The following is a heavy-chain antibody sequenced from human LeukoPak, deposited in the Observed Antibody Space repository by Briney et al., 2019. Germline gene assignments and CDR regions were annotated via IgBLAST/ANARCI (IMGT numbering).Heavy chain of an antibody. J-gene: IGHJ4*02. V-gene: IGHV4-39*02. CDR2: IYYSGST. D-gene: IGHD6-19*01. Sequence: TSETLSLTCTVSGGSISSSSYYWGWIRQPPGKGLEWIGSIYYSGSTYYNPSLKSRVTISVDTSKNQFSLKLSSVTAADTAVYYCARDAGPDGGQWLVFDYWGQGTLVTVSS. CDR3: ARDAGPDGGQWLVFDY. CDR1: GGSISSSSYY.